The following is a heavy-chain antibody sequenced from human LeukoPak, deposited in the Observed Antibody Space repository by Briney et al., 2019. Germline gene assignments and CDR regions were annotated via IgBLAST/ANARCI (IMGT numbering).Heavy chain of an antibody. CDR2: ISASGTIT. J-gene: IGHJ4*02. CDR1: GFTFSSYE. CDR3: AKVQSDYFDY. V-gene: IGHV3-48*03. Sequence: GGSLRLSCAASGFTFSSYEMNWVRQAPGKGLEWISYISASGTITHYADSVEGRLTISRDNSKNTLYLQMNSLRAEDTAVYYCAKVQSDYFDYWGQGTLVTVSS.